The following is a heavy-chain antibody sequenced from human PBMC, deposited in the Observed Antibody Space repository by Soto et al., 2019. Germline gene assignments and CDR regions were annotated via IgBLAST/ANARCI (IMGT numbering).Heavy chain of an antibody. CDR2: ISYSGNT. V-gene: IGHV4-59*01. CDR1: GGSIRNFY. J-gene: IGHJ4*02. CDR3: ARAPMVLSRSYFDS. D-gene: IGHD2-8*01. Sequence: KTSETLALTCTVCGGSIRNFYWSWIRKPPGKGLEWIGYISYSGNTNYNPSLKSRVSISVDTSKNQLSLNLTSVTAADTAVYYCARAPMVLSRSYFDSWGQGTPVTVSS.